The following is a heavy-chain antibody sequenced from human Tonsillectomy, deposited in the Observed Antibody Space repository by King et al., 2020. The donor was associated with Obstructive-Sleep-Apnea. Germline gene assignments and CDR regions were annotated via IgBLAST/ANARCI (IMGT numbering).Heavy chain of an antibody. J-gene: IGHJ4*02. CDR2: ISYSSTYI. Sequence: EVQLVESGGGLVKPGGSLRLSCAASGFNFSSYSMNWVRQAPGKGLEWVSSISYSSTYIFYADSVKGRFTISRDNAKNSLYVQLNSLRADDTAVYYCAKDRTSGWYGSIDSWGQGTLVTVSS. CDR1: GFNFSSYS. D-gene: IGHD6-19*01. V-gene: IGHV3-21*01. CDR3: AKDRTSGWYGSIDS.